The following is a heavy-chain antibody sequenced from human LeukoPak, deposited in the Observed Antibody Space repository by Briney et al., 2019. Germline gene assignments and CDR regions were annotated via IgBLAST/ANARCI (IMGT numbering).Heavy chain of an antibody. CDR3: AKNRDYYYYGMDV. V-gene: IGHV1-2*02. CDR2: INPNSGGT. Sequence: ASVKVSCKASGYTFNGFYMHWVRQAPGQGPEWMGWINPNSGGTNYAQKFQGRVTMTRDTSISTAYMELSRLRSDDTAVYYCAKNRDYYYYGMDVWGQGTTVTVSS. CDR1: GYTFNGFY. J-gene: IGHJ6*02. D-gene: IGHD1-14*01.